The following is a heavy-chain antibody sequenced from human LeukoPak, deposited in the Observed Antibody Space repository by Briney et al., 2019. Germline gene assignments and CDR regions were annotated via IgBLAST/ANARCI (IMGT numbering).Heavy chain of an antibody. CDR1: GGSFSGYY. CDR2: INHSGST. CDR3: ARDSGSGWPY. V-gene: IGHV4-34*01. J-gene: IGHJ4*02. Sequence: SETLSLTCAVYGGSFSGYYWSWIRQPPGKGLEWIGEINHSGSTNYNPSLKSRVTISVDTSKNQFSLKLSSVTAADTAVYYCARDSGSGWPYWGQGTLVTVSS. D-gene: IGHD6-19*01.